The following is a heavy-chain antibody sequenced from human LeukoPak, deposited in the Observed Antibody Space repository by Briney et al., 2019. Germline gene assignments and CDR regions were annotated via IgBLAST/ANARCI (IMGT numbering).Heavy chain of an antibody. J-gene: IGHJ4*02. CDR2: IKGDGSKK. CDR1: GFNFSTHW. D-gene: IGHD3-22*01. Sequence: PPGGSLRLSCAASGFNFSTHWMNWVRQAPGKGLEWVADIKGDGSKKYYVDSVKGRFTISRDNSKNTLNVQVNSLGTEDTAAYYCAKGSYYDSSGSFYFDYWGQGTLVTVSS. V-gene: IGHV3-7*03. CDR3: AKGSYYDSSGSFYFDY.